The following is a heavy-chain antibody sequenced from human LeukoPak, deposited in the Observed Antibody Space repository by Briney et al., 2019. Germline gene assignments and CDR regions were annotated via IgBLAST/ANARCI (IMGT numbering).Heavy chain of an antibody. CDR2: IYYSRST. D-gene: IGHD3-10*01. CDR3: ARSELLWFGGVNSGFDY. J-gene: IGHJ4*02. Sequence: SETLSLTCTVSGGSFSSYYWSWIRQPPGKGLEWIGFIYYSRSTNYNPSLKSRVTISLDTSKNQFSLKLSSVTAADTAVYYCARSELLWFGGVNSGFDYWGQGTLVTVSS. CDR1: GGSFSSYY. V-gene: IGHV4-59*01.